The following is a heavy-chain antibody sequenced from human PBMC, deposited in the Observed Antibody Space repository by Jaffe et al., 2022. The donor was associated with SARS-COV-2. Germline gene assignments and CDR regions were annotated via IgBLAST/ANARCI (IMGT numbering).Heavy chain of an antibody. Sequence: QVQLVESGGGVVQPERSLRLSCAASGFIFSNYGMYWVRQAPGKGLEWVAVISYDGSNKYYADSVKGRFTISRDNSKKTLYLQMNSLSAEDTAVYYCVKGAGYCSRGGCSQSLGYWGQGTLVIVPS. CDR3: VKGAGYCSRGGCSQSLGY. V-gene: IGHV3-30*18. D-gene: IGHD2-15*01. CDR2: ISYDGSNK. CDR1: GFIFSNYG. J-gene: IGHJ4*02.